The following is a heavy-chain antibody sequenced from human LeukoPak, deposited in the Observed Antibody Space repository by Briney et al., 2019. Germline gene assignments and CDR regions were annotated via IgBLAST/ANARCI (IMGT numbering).Heavy chain of an antibody. V-gene: IGHV2-5*01. CDR3: AHRPRRGSGSYFAPYYFDY. Sequence: SGPTLVNPTQTLTLTCTFSGFSLSTSGVGVGWIRQPPGKALEWLALIYWNDDKRYSPSLKSRLTITKDTSKNQVVLTMTNMDPVDTATYYCAHRPRRGSGSYFAPYYFDYWGQGTLVTVSS. J-gene: IGHJ4*02. D-gene: IGHD3-10*01. CDR2: IYWNDDK. CDR1: GFSLSTSGVG.